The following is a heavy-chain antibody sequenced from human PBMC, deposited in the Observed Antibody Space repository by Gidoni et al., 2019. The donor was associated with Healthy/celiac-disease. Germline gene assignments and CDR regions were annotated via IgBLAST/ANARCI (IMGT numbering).Heavy chain of an antibody. Sequence: QVQLVESGGGVVKPGRSLRLSCAAYGFTFSSYGMHWVRQAPGKGLELVAFISYDGSNKYYADSVKGRFTISRDNSKNTLYLQMNSLRAEDTAVYYCAKTSYSSSWYYFDYWGQGTLVTVSS. J-gene: IGHJ4*02. D-gene: IGHD6-13*01. CDR2: ISYDGSNK. CDR1: GFTFSSYG. V-gene: IGHV3-30*18. CDR3: AKTSYSSSWYYFDY.